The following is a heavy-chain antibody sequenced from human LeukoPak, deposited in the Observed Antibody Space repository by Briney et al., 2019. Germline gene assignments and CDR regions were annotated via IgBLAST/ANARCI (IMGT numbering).Heavy chain of an antibody. CDR2: ISYDGSDK. CDR1: GFSFSSYG. Sequence: GGSLRLSCAASGFSFSSYGMHWVRQAPGKGLEWVAVISYDGSDKYYADSVKGRFTISRDNSKNTLYLQMNSPRAEDTAVYYCANENYYDSSGYIDYWGQGTLVTVSS. J-gene: IGHJ4*02. V-gene: IGHV3-30*18. CDR3: ANENYYDSSGYIDY. D-gene: IGHD3-22*01.